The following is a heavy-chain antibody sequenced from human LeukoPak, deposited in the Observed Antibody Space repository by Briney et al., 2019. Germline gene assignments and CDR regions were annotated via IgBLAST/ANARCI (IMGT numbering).Heavy chain of an antibody. CDR1: GFTFSNAW. D-gene: IGHD3-3*01. Sequence: GGSLRLSCAASGFTFSNAWMSWVRQAPGKGLEWVGRIKSKTDGGTTDYAAPVKGRFTISRDDSKNTLYLQMNSLKTGDTAVYYCTTQFDFWSGYYPGFDYWGQGTLVTVSS. J-gene: IGHJ4*02. CDR2: IKSKTDGGTT. CDR3: TTQFDFWSGYYPGFDY. V-gene: IGHV3-15*01.